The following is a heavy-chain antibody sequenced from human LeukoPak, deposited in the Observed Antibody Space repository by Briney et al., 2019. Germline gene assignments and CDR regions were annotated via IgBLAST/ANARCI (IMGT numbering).Heavy chain of an antibody. Sequence: SETLSLTCAVYGGSFSGYYWSWIRQPPGKGLEWVGEINHSGSTNYNPSLKRRVTISVDTSKNQFSLKLSSVTAADTAVYYCARRGYNWKGGASDIWGQGKMVTVSS. D-gene: IGHD1-1*01. V-gene: IGHV4-34*01. CDR3: ARRGYNWKGGASDI. CDR2: INHSGST. J-gene: IGHJ3*02. CDR1: GGSFSGYY.